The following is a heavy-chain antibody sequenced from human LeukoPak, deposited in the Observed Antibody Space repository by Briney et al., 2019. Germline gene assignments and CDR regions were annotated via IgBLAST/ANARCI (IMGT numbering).Heavy chain of an antibody. CDR1: GGSFSGYY. D-gene: IGHD1-26*01. CDR2: IYHSGST. Sequence: KPSETLSLTCAVYGGSFSGYYWSWVRQPPGKGLEWIGEIYHSGSTNYNPSLKSRVTISVDKSKNQFSLKLSSVTAADTAVYYCARDKFPLVGATGDDGFDIWGQGTMVTVSS. V-gene: IGHV4-34*01. CDR3: ARDKFPLVGATGDDGFDI. J-gene: IGHJ3*02.